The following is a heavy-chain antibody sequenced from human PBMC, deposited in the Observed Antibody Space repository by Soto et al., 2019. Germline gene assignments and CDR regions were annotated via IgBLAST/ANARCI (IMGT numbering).Heavy chain of an antibody. V-gene: IGHV3-48*01. CDR1: GLTLSTSS. CDR3: ARDSRDKSPARDPFDP. CDR2: IRRHASDI. D-gene: IGHD2-21*01. Sequence: LGGSLRLSCAAFGLTLSTSSMNWVRQAPGRGLEWISYIRRHASDIAYADSVKGRFTISRDNSKSTLYLQMNNLRAEDTAMYYCARDSRDKSPARDPFDPWGQGTLVTVSS. J-gene: IGHJ5*02.